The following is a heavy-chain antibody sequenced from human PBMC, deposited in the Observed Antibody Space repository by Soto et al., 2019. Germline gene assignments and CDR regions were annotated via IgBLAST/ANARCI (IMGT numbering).Heavy chain of an antibody. Sequence: EVQLLESGGGLVQPGGSLRLSCAASGFTFSSYAMSWVRQAPGKGLEWVSAISGSGGSTYYADSVKRRFTISRDNSKNTLYLQMNSLRAEDTAVYYCANGNYGDSLFDYWGQGTLVTVSS. J-gene: IGHJ4*02. CDR1: GFTFSSYA. CDR3: ANGNYGDSLFDY. D-gene: IGHD4-17*01. V-gene: IGHV3-23*01. CDR2: ISGSGGST.